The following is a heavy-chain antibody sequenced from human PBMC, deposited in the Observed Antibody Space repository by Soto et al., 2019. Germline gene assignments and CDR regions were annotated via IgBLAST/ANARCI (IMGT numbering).Heavy chain of an antibody. J-gene: IGHJ5*02. CDR3: AREMRYSGSYYPLYNWFDP. CDR2: IIPIFGTA. D-gene: IGHD1-26*01. V-gene: IGHV1-69*13. CDR1: GGTFSSYA. Sequence: GASVKVSCKASGGTFSSYAISWVRQAPGQGLEWMGGIIPIFGTANYAQKFQGRVTITADESTSTAYMELSSLRSEDTAVYYCAREMRYSGSYYPLYNWFDPWGQGTLVTASS.